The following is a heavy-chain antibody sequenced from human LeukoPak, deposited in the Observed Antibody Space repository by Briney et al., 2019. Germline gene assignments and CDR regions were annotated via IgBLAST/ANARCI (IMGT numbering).Heavy chain of an antibody. D-gene: IGHD1-26*01. V-gene: IGHV3-30*02. CDR1: GFTFSSYG. CDR2: IRYDGSNK. Sequence: PGGSLRLSCAASGFTFSSYGMHWVRQAPGKGLEWVAFIRYDGSNKYYADSVKGRFTISRDNSKNTLYLQMNSLRAEDTAVYYCAKDQVLERDSGSYYTDYWGQGTLVTVSS. J-gene: IGHJ4*02. CDR3: AKDQVLERDSGSYYTDY.